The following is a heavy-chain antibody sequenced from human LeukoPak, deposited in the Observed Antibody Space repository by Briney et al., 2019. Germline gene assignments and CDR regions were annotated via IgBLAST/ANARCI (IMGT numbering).Heavy chain of an antibody. V-gene: IGHV4-34*01. CDR2: INHSGST. CDR3: AIEYSYGNAFDI. Sequence: SETLSLTCAVYGGSFSGYYWSWIRQPPGKGLEWIGEINHSGSTNYNPSLKSRVTISVDTSKNQFPLKLSSVTAADTAVYYCAIEYSYGNAFDIWGQGTMVTVSS. J-gene: IGHJ3*02. D-gene: IGHD5-18*01. CDR1: GGSFSGYY.